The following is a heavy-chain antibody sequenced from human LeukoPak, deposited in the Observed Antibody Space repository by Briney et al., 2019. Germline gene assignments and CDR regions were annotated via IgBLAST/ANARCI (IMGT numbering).Heavy chain of an antibody. CDR3: ARGISYYYDSSGYFY. V-gene: IGHV1-18*01. CDR2: ISGYNGNT. Sequence: ASVKVSCKASGYAFTNYGISWVRQAPGQGLEWMGWISGYNGNTKYAQKFQGRVTMTRNTSISTAYMELSSLRSEDTAVYYCARGISYYYDSSGYFYWGQGTLVTVSS. J-gene: IGHJ4*02. D-gene: IGHD3-22*01. CDR1: GYAFTNYG.